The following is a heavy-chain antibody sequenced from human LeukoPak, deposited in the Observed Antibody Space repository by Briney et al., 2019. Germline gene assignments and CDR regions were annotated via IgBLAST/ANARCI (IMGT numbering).Heavy chain of an antibody. Sequence: SETLSLTCTVSGGSISSSSYYWRWIRQPPGKGLEWIGSIYYSGSTYYNPSLKSRVTISVDTSKNQFSLKLSSVTAADTAVYYCARRGGNSVRAHFDYWGQGTLVTVSS. J-gene: IGHJ4*02. V-gene: IGHV4-39*01. CDR3: ARRGGNSVRAHFDY. CDR2: IYYSGST. D-gene: IGHD4-23*01. CDR1: GGSISSSSYY.